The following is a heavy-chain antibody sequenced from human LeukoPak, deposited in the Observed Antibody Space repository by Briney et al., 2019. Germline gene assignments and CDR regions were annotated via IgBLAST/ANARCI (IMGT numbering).Heavy chain of an antibody. CDR2: INPSGGST. V-gene: IGHV3-23*01. D-gene: IGHD1-1*01. J-gene: IGHJ4*02. CDR1: GFTFSSFA. CDR3: ARVGTRAD. Sequence: GGSLRLSCAASGFTFSSFAMSWVRQAPGKGLEWVSAINPSGGSTYYADSVKGRFTISRDNSKNTLYLQMNSLRAEDTAVYYCARVGTRADWGQGTLVTVSS.